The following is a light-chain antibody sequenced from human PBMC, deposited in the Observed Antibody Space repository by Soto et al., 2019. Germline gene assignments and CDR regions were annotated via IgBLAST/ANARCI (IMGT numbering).Light chain of an antibody. V-gene: IGKV3-20*01. CDR2: GAS. Sequence: EIVLTQSPGTLSLSPGESATLSCRSSQSIGSNYLAWYQQKPGQAPRLLIYGASKRATGIPDRFSGSGSGTEFTLTISRLEPEDFAVYYCQQYGNSPQTFGQGTKVDIK. CDR1: QSIGSNY. J-gene: IGKJ1*01. CDR3: QQYGNSPQT.